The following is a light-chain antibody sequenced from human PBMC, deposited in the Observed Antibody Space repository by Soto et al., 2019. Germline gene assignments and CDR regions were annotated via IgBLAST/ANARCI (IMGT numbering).Light chain of an antibody. CDR1: QSVSSS. CDR2: DAS. V-gene: IGKV3-11*01. Sequence: IVMTQSPATVSLTPCNRATLSCRASQSVSSSLAWYQQKPGQAPRLLIYDASNRATGIPARFSGSGSGTDFTLTISSLEPEDFAVYYCQQRSNWPGTFGQGTKVDIK. CDR3: QQRSNWPGT. J-gene: IGKJ1*01.